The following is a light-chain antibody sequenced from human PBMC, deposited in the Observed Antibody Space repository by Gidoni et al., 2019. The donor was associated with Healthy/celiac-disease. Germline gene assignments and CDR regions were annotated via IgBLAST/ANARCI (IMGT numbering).Light chain of an antibody. CDR3: QQANSFPTT. Sequence: DIQMTQSPSSVSASVGDRVTITCRASQGISIWLAWYQQKQGKSPKLLIYAASSWQRGVPSRFIGSGSGTDFTLIISSLQPEDFATYYCQQANSFPTTCGQGTKVEIK. J-gene: IGKJ1*01. CDR1: QGISIW. V-gene: IGKV1-12*01. CDR2: AAS.